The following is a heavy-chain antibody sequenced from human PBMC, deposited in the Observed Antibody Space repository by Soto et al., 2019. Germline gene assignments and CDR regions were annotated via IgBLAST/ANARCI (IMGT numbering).Heavy chain of an antibody. CDR3: AKDHYDSSGYPRPLRPYYYYYGMDV. CDR2: IKSKGNGGTT. Sequence: GGSLRLSCAASGFTFNSAWLNWVRQAPGKGLEFVGRIKSKGNGGTTYYAAPVKGRFTISRDNSKNTLYLQMNSLKAEDTAVYYCAKDHYDSSGYPRPLRPYYYYYGMDVWGQGTTVTVSS. CDR1: GFTFNSAW. D-gene: IGHD3-22*01. J-gene: IGHJ6*02. V-gene: IGHV3-15*07.